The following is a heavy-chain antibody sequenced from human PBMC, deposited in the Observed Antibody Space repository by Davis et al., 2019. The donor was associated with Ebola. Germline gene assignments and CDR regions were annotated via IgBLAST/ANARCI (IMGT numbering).Heavy chain of an antibody. D-gene: IGHD2-2*01. J-gene: IGHJ6*02. CDR2: INHSGST. V-gene: IGHV4-39*07. Sequence: MPSETLSLTCTVSGGSISSGGYYWSWIRQPPGKGLEWIGEINHSGSTNYNPSLKSRVTISVDTSKNQFSLKLSSVTAADTALEVVPAAIDYYGMDVWGQGTTVTVSS. CDR3: PAAIDYYGMDV. CDR1: GGSISSGGYY.